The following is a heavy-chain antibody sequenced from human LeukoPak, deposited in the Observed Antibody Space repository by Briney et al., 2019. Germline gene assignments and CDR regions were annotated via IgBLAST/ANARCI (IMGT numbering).Heavy chain of an antibody. Sequence: GESLKISCKGSGYSFVSYWIGWVRQMPGKGLEWMGIIYPGDSDTRYSPSFQGQVTISADKSISTAYLQWSSLKASDTAMYYCARHKRQWLVPHGAFDIWGQGTMVTVSS. CDR2: IYPGDSDT. J-gene: IGHJ3*02. CDR1: GYSFVSYW. CDR3: ARHKRQWLVPHGAFDI. V-gene: IGHV5-51*01. D-gene: IGHD6-19*01.